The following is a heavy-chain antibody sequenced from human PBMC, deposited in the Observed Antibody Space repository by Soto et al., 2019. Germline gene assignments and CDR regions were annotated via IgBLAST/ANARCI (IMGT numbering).Heavy chain of an antibody. CDR3: ARNYDSTAGGAFDI. D-gene: IGHD3-22*01. J-gene: IGHJ3*02. Sequence: EVQLVESGGGLIQPGGSLRLSCAAYGFTVSSNYMSWVRQAPGKGLEWVSVIYSGGSTYYADSVKGRFTISRDNSKNTLYLQMNSLRAEDTAVYYCARNYDSTAGGAFDIWGQGTMVTVSS. CDR2: IYSGGST. V-gene: IGHV3-53*01. CDR1: GFTVSSNY.